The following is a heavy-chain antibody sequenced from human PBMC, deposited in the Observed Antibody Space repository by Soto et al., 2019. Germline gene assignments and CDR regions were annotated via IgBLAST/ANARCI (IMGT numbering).Heavy chain of an antibody. CDR3: ARDIGEMSAV. V-gene: IGHV3-21*06. J-gene: IGHJ4*02. Sequence: VGSLRLSCTGSGFTFSSSTMPWVRQGPGKGLERVSSISSSSSYIYFADSLKGRFTISRDNAKNSLYRQMNSLRAEDTAVYYCARDIGEMSAVWGQGTQVSVSS. CDR2: ISSSSSYI. CDR1: GFTFSSST. D-gene: IGHD3-10*01.